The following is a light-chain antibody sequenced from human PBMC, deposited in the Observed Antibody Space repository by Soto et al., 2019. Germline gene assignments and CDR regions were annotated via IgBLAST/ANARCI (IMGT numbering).Light chain of an antibody. CDR1: QKVNNNY. Sequence: ENVLTQSPGTLSLSPGERATLSCRGSQKVNNNYLAWYQQKPGQTPRLLIYGASSRATGIPDRFSGSGSGTDFTLTISRLEPEDYAVYYCQQYGSSKTVGQGTKVEIK. CDR2: GAS. V-gene: IGKV3-20*01. J-gene: IGKJ1*01. CDR3: QQYGSSKT.